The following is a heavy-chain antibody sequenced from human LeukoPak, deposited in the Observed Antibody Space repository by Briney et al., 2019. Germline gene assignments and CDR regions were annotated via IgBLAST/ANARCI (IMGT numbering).Heavy chain of an antibody. CDR3: AKDPSRKYGSSGWYGDY. D-gene: IGHD6-19*01. V-gene: IGHV3-23*01. CDR2: ISGSGGST. Sequence: PGGSLRLSCAASGFTFSSYAMSWVRQAPGKGLEWVSAISGSGGSTYYADSVKGRFTISRDNSKNTLYLQMNSLRAEDTAVYYCAKDPSRKYGSSGWYGDYWGQGTLVTVSS. CDR1: GFTFSSYA. J-gene: IGHJ4*02.